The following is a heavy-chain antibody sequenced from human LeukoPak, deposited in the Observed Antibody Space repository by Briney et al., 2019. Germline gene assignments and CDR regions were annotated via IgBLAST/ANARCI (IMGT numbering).Heavy chain of an antibody. CDR2: IRSKAYGGTT. CDR3: TRVYYDSSGYPLDY. V-gene: IGHV3-49*04. D-gene: IGHD3-22*01. Sequence: PGGSLRLSCTASGFTFGDYAMSWVRQAPGKGLEWVGFIRSKAYGGTTEYAASAKGRFTISRDDSKSIAYLQMNSLKTEDTAVYYCTRVYYDSSGYPLDYWGQGTLVTVSS. CDR1: GFTFGDYA. J-gene: IGHJ4*02.